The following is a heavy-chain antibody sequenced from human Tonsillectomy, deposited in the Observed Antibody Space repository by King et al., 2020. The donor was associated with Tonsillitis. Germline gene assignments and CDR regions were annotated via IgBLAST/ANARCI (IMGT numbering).Heavy chain of an antibody. CDR3: ARDSNWAFDY. Sequence: VKLVESGGGLVQPGGSLRLSCAASGFTFSSFSLNWVRQAPGKGLEWVSYVSVGSTNIWYADSVKGRFTISRDNARNSVYLQMNSLRADDTAVYYCARDSNWAFDYWGQGTLVTVSS. V-gene: IGHV3-48*01. CDR2: VSVGSTNI. J-gene: IGHJ4*02. CDR1: GFTFSSFS. D-gene: IGHD7-27*01.